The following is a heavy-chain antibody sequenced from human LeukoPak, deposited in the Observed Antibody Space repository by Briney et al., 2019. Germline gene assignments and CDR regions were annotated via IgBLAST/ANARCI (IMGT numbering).Heavy chain of an antibody. Sequence: SGGSPRLSCAASGFTFSSYSMNWARQAPGKGLEWVSSISSSSSYIYYADSVKGRFTISRDNAKNSLYLQMNSLRAEDTAVYYCARDSLAAAGRFDYWGQGTLVTVSS. CDR3: ARDSLAAAGRFDY. V-gene: IGHV3-21*01. CDR1: GFTFSSYS. J-gene: IGHJ4*02. CDR2: ISSSSSYI. D-gene: IGHD6-13*01.